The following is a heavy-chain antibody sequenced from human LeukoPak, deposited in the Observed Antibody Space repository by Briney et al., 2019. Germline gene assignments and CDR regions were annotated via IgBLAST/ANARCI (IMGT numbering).Heavy chain of an antibody. CDR2: MSWNSGSI. Sequence: GWSLRLSCAASGFTFDDYAMHWVRQAPGKGLEWVSGMSWNSGSIGYADSVKGRFTISRDNAKNSLYLQMNSLRAEDTALYYCAKAGYSYGLVFFDYWGQGTLVTVSS. J-gene: IGHJ4*02. CDR1: GFTFDDYA. V-gene: IGHV3-9*01. CDR3: AKAGYSYGLVFFDY. D-gene: IGHD5-18*01.